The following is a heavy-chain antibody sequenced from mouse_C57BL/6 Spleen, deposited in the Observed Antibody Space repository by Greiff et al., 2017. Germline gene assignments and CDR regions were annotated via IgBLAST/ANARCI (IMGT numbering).Heavy chain of an antibody. CDR1: GFTFSDYG. J-gene: IGHJ4*01. CDR2: ISSGSSTI. V-gene: IGHV5-17*01. D-gene: IGHD1-1*01. CDR3: ARNGRYYAMDY. Sequence: EVKLVESGGGLVKPGGSLKLSCAASGFTFSDYGMHWVRQAPEKGLEWVAYISSGSSTIYYADTVKGRFTISRDNAKNTLFLQMTSLRSEDTAMYYCARNGRYYAMDYWGQGTSVTVSS.